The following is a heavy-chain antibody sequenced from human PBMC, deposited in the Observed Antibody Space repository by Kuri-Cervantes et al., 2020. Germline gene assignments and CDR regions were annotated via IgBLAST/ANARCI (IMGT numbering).Heavy chain of an antibody. J-gene: IGHJ6*02. V-gene: IGHV4-39*07. CDR2: IYYSGST. CDR1: GGSISSSSYY. D-gene: IGHD3-10*01. Sequence: SETLSLTCTVSGGSISSSSYYWGWIRQPPGKGLEWIGSIYYSGSTYYNPSLKSRVTISVDTFKNQFSLKLSSVTAADTAVYYCAREGAYYSTLDVWGQGTTVTVSS. CDR3: AREGAYYSTLDV.